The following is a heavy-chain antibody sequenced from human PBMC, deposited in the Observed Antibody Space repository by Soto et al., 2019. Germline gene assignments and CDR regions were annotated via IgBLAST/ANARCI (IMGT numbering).Heavy chain of an antibody. CDR1: GDSVSSNSAA. J-gene: IGHJ3*02. Sequence: QSQTLSLTCAISGDSVSSNSAAWNWVRQSPSRGLEWLGRTYYRSKWYNDYAVSVKSQIAINPDTSKNQFSLQLNSVTPEDTAVYYCTRAVLDSGWYCAFDIWGQGTMVTVSS. V-gene: IGHV6-1*01. CDR3: TRAVLDSGWYCAFDI. CDR2: TYYRSKWYN. D-gene: IGHD6-19*01.